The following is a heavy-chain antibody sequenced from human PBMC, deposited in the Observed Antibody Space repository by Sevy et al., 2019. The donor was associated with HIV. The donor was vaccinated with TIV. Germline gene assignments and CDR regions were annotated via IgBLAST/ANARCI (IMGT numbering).Heavy chain of an antibody. Sequence: SETLSLTCIVSGASITTNYWSWIRQPAGKGLELIGRIYNRGNTDYNTNYNPSLKSRVSMSIDTSKNQFSLNLSSVPIADTAVYYCARAVFSTSGTYYFDYWGQGTLVTASS. CDR1: GASITTNY. J-gene: IGHJ4*02. V-gene: IGHV4-4*07. CDR3: ARAVFSTSGTYYFDY. CDR2: IYNRGNTDYNT. D-gene: IGHD5-12*01.